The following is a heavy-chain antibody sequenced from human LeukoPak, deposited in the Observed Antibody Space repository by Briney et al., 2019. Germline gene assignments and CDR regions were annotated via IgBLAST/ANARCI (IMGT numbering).Heavy chain of an antibody. V-gene: IGHV1-46*01. J-gene: IGHJ4*02. CDR2: INPSGGST. D-gene: IGHD3-9*01. CDR3: ARVLRYFDWLLGSYGDALDFDY. CDR1: GYTFTSYY. Sequence: VASVKVSCKASGYTFTSYYMHWVRQAPGQGLEWMGIINPSGGSTSYAQKFQGRVTMTRDTSTSTVYMELSSLRSEDTAVYYCARVLRYFDWLLGSYGDALDFDYWGQGTLVTVSS.